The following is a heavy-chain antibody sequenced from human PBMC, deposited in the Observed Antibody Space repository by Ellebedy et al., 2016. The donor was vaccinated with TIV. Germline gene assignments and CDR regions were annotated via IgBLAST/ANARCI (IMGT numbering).Heavy chain of an antibody. J-gene: IGHJ5*02. Sequence: MPSETLSLTCNVSGVSVSSVRYYWAWIRQPPGKGLEWIGSVYHSGSAYYNPSLKSRVTVSVDTSKNQFSLNLSSVTAADTAVYYCARDPALPRGRFDTWGQGTLVTVSS. V-gene: IGHV4-39*07. CDR3: ARDPALPRGRFDT. CDR2: VYHSGSA. CDR1: GVSVSSVRYY.